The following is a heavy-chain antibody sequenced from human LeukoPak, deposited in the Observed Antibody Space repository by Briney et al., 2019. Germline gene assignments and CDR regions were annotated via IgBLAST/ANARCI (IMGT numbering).Heavy chain of an antibody. CDR3: ASEARVHYDSSGYYYG. Sequence: SETLSLTCAVYGGSFSSYYWSWIRQPPGKGLEWIGEINHSGSTNYNPSLKSRVTISVDTSKNQFSLKLSSVTAADTAVYYCASEARVHYDSSGYYYGWGQGTLVTVPS. J-gene: IGHJ4*02. CDR2: INHSGST. CDR1: GGSFSSYY. V-gene: IGHV4-34*01. D-gene: IGHD3-22*01.